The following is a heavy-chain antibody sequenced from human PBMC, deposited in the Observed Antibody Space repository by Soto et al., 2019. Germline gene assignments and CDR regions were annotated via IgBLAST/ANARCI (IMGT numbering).Heavy chain of an antibody. D-gene: IGHD6-19*01. V-gene: IGHV4-59*01. CDR3: AKSLWDTSGWKTDY. CDR2: IYYSGSI. CDR1: GDSISSLY. J-gene: IGHJ4*02. Sequence: QVQLQESGPGLVKPSETLSLTCTVSGDSISSLYWSWIRQPPGKGLEWIGYIYYSGSINYNPSLKRRVTISVDPSKNQFSLRPSSVTAADTAVYYCAKSLWDTSGWKTDYWGQGTLVTVSS.